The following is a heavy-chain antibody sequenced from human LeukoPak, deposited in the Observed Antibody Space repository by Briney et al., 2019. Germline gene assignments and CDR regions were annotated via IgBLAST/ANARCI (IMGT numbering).Heavy chain of an antibody. D-gene: IGHD6-19*01. CDR2: IRYDGSKK. J-gene: IGHJ4*02. Sequence: GGSLRLSCAASGFTFSSYAMHWVRQAPGKGLEWVAFIRYDGSKKYYADSVKGRFTISRDNAKNSLYLQMNSLRAEDTAVYYCASQKSGYSSGWYAYSYWGQGTLVTVSS. CDR3: ASQKSGYSSGWYAYSY. V-gene: IGHV3-30*02. CDR1: GFTFSSYA.